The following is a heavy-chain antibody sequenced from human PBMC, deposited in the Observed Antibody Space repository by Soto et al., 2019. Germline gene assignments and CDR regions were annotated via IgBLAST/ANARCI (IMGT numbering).Heavy chain of an antibody. J-gene: IGHJ4*02. CDR1: GFTFSTYA. CDR2: ISGSGGTT. D-gene: IGHD3-3*01. CDR3: AKEYYDFWSGYLYYFDY. V-gene: IGHV3-23*01. Sequence: GGSLRLSCTASGFTFSTYAMSWVRQVPGKGLEWVSGISGSGGTTYYADSVKGRFTISRDNSKNTLYLQMNSLRAEDTAVYYCAKEYYDFWSGYLYYFDYWGQGTLVTVSS.